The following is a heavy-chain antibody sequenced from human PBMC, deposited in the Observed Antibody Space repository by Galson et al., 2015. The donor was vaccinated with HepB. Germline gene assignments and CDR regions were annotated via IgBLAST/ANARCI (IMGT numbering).Heavy chain of an antibody. CDR2: IYYSGST. Sequence: LSLTCTVSGGSISSYYWSWIRQPPGKGLEWIGYIYYSGSTNYNPSLKSRVTISVDTSKNQFSLKLSSVTAADTAVYYCARDSSGWYQFQHWGQGTLVTVSS. J-gene: IGHJ1*01. CDR3: ARDSSGWYQFQH. CDR1: GGSISSYY. D-gene: IGHD6-19*01. V-gene: IGHV4-59*01.